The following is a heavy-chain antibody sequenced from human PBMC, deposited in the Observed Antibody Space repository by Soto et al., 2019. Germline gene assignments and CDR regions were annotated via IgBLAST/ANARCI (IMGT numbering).Heavy chain of an antibody. Sequence: EVQLVESGGGFVQPGGSLRLSCAASGFSFSGYDMHWVRQPTGKGLEWVSGIGTAGDAYYLGSVKGRFTISRDNSKNTLYLQMNSLRAEDTAVYYCAKGLGVTTTFYYFDYWGQGTLVTVSS. J-gene: IGHJ4*02. D-gene: IGHD4-4*01. CDR1: GFSFSGYD. CDR3: AKGLGVTTTFYYFDY. CDR2: IGTAGDA. V-gene: IGHV3-13*01.